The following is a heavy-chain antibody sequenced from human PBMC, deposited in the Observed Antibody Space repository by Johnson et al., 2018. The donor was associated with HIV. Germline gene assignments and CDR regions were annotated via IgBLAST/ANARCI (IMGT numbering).Heavy chain of an antibody. CDR1: GFTFSSYD. D-gene: IGHD3-10*01. J-gene: IGHJ3*02. V-gene: IGHV3-20*04. CDR3: ARDRRYYGSGSYGGAFDI. CDR2: INWNGGNT. Sequence: MLLVESGGGVVRPGGSLRLSCAASGFTFSSYDMHWVRQATGKGLEWVSGINWNGGNTGYVDSVKGRFTISRDNAKNSLYLQMNSLRAEDTALYYCARDRRYYGSGSYGGAFDIWGQGTVVTVSS.